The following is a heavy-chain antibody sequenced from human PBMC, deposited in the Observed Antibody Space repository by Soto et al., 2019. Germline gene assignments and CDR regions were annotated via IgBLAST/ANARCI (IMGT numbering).Heavy chain of an antibody. CDR2: IVVGSGNT. J-gene: IGHJ2*01. Sequence: ASVKVSCKAAGFTFSTTAVQWVRQARGQRLGWIGWIVVGSGNTNYAQKFQERVTITRDMSTSTAYMELSSLRSEDTAVYYCARGGSLYWYFDLWGRGTLVTVSS. CDR3: ARGGSLYWYFDL. CDR1: GFTFSTTA. V-gene: IGHV1-58*01. D-gene: IGHD1-26*01.